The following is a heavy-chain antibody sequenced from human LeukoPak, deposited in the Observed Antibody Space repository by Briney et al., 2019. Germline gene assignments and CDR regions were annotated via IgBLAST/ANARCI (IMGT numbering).Heavy chain of an antibody. Sequence: SETLSLTCTVSGGSIGSYYWSWIRQPAGKGLEWIGRIYTSGSTNYNPSLKSRVTMSVDTSKNQFSLKLSSVTAADTAVYYCARGDYDILTGYLGFDYWGQGTLVTVSS. V-gene: IGHV4-4*07. J-gene: IGHJ4*02. CDR2: IYTSGST. CDR3: ARGDYDILTGYLGFDY. D-gene: IGHD3-9*01. CDR1: GGSIGSYY.